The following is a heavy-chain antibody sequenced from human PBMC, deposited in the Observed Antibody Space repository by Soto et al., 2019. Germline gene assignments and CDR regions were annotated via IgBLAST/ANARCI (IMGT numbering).Heavy chain of an antibody. V-gene: IGHV1-3*01. J-gene: IGHJ3*02. Sequence: ASVKVSCKASGYTFTSYAMHWVRQAPGQRLEWMGWINAGNGNTKYSQKFQGRVTITRDTSASTAYMELSSLRSEDTAVYYCARPRYSSSWYQFGPDAFDIWGQGTMVTV. CDR2: INAGNGNT. CDR1: GYTFTSYA. D-gene: IGHD6-13*01. CDR3: ARPRYSSSWYQFGPDAFDI.